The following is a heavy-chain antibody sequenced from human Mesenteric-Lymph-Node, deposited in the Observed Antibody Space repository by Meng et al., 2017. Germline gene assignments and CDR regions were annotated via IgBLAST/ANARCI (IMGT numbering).Heavy chain of an antibody. V-gene: IGHV4-61*02. D-gene: IGHD4-17*01. CDR3: ARADGDYASSWYFDL. J-gene: IGHJ2*01. CDR1: GGSISSGSYY. CDR2: IYTSGST. Sequence: LRLSCTVSGGSISSGSYYWSWIRQPAGKGLEWIGRIYTSGSTNYNPSLKSRVTISVDTSKNQFSLKLSSVTAADTAVYYCARADGDYASSWYFDLWGRGTLVTVSS.